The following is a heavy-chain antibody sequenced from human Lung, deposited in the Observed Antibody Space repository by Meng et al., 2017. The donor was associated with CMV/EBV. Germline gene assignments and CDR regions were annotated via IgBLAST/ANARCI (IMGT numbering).Heavy chain of an antibody. CDR3: ARGFSQYSTQNFFDP. J-gene: IGHJ5*02. Sequence: GGSLRLXCAASGFTFSSYAMTWVRQAPGKGLEWVSSVSGSGSSTYYASSLRGRLTISRDNSKNTLFLQINSLTIADTAVYYCARGFSQYSTQNFFDPWGQGNXVNGAS. V-gene: IGHV3-23*01. D-gene: IGHD6-13*01. CDR1: GFTFSSYA. CDR2: VSGSGSST.